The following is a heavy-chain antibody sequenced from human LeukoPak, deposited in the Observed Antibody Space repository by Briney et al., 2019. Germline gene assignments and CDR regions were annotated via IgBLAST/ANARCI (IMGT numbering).Heavy chain of an antibody. V-gene: IGHV4-38-2*02. Sequence: PSETLSLTCTVSGYSISSGYYWGWIRQPPGKRLEWTGSIDHSGSTYYNPSLKSRITISVDTSKNQFSLKLSSVTAADTAVYYCAREITMVRGVREYYYYYMDVWGKGTTVTISS. D-gene: IGHD3-10*01. J-gene: IGHJ6*03. CDR1: GYSISSGYY. CDR2: IDHSGST. CDR3: AREITMVRGVREYYYYYMDV.